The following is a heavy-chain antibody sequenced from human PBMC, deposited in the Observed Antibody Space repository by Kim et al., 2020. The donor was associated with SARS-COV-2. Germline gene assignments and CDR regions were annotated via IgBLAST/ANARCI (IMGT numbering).Heavy chain of an antibody. D-gene: IGHD6-6*01. CDR2: IIPIFGTA. CDR1: GGTFSSYA. J-gene: IGHJ3*02. V-gene: IGHV1-69*13. Sequence: SVKVSCKASGGTFSSYAISWVRQAPGQGLEWMGGIIPIFGTANYAQKFQGRVTITADESTSTAYMELSSLRSEDTAVYYCAREWVEDSDPSSSTMNDAFDIWGQGTMVTVSS. CDR3: AREWVEDSDPSSSTMNDAFDI.